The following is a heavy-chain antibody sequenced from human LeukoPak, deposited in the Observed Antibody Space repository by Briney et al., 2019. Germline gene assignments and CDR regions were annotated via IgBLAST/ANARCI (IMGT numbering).Heavy chain of an antibody. CDR2: IYYSGST. D-gene: IGHD3-22*01. CDR1: GGSISTYF. Sequence: SETLSLTCTVSGGSISTYFWNWIRQPPVKGLEWIGNIYYSGSTNYNPSLKSRVTISVDTSKNQFSLKLSSVTAADTAVYYCVRRSGYSSSEDYWGQGILVTVSS. J-gene: IGHJ4*02. V-gene: IGHV4-59*08. CDR3: VRRSGYSSSEDY.